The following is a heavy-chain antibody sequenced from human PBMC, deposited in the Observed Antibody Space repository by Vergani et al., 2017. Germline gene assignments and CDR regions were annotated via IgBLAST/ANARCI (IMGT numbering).Heavy chain of an antibody. CDR1: GFTFSGSA. J-gene: IGHJ4*02. CDR3: AKDRITGTTRYFDY. Sequence: EVQLVESGGGLVQPGGSLKLSCAASGFTFSGSAMHWVRQASGKGLEWVGRIRSKANSSATAYAASVKGRFTISRDDSKNTAYLQMHSLKTEDTAVYYCAKDRITGTTRYFDYWGQGTLVTVSS. D-gene: IGHD1-20*01. CDR2: IRSKANSSAT. V-gene: IGHV3-73*01.